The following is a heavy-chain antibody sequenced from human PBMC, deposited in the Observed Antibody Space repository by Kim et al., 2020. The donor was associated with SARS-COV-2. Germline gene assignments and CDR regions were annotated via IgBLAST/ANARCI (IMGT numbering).Heavy chain of an antibody. CDR2: ISWNSNSI. CDR3: AKSPQWLMTFGVDFDY. V-gene: IGHV3-9*01. Sequence: GGSLRLSCAASGFTFDDYAMHWVRQAPGRGLEWVSGISWNSNSIYYADSVKGRFTISRDNAKNSLYLQMSSLRAEDTALYYCAKSPQWLMTFGVDFDYWGEGTLVTVSS. CDR1: GFTFDDYA. J-gene: IGHJ4*02. D-gene: IGHD6-19*01.